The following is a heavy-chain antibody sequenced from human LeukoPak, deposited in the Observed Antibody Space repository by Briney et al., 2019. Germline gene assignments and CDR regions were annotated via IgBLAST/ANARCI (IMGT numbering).Heavy chain of an antibody. CDR3: TKSGPGTMTFDGLDI. CDR1: GFSFKNYV. V-gene: IGHV3-23*01. CDR2: ISASGENT. Sequence: GGSLTLSCPASGFSFKNYVMNWVRQAPGKGLEWVSTISASGENTYHADSVKGRFTIFRDNSKNTFYLQMNSLRPEDTAVYYCTKSGPGTMTFDGLDIWGQRPVVTVSS. D-gene: IGHD5-24*01. J-gene: IGHJ3*02.